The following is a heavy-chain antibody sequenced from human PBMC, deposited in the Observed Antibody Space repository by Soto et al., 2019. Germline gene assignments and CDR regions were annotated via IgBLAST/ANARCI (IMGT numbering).Heavy chain of an antibody. J-gene: IGHJ4*02. D-gene: IGHD6-13*01. CDR3: ARGRSSRRFDY. Sequence: ASVKVSCKASGYTFTSYYMNWVRQATGQGLEWMGWMNPNSGNTGYAQKFQGRVTMTRNTSISTAYMELSSLRSEDTAVYYCARGRSSRRFDYWGQGTLVTVSS. V-gene: IGHV1-8*01. CDR2: MNPNSGNT. CDR1: GYTFTSYY.